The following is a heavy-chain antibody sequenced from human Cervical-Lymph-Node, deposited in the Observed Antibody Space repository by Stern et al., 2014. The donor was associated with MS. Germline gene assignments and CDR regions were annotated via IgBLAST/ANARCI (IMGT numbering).Heavy chain of an antibody. CDR3: ARDTVGATNAFDI. J-gene: IGHJ3*02. CDR1: GYTFTGYY. V-gene: IGHV1-2*04. D-gene: IGHD1-26*01. Sequence: VHLVESGAEVKKPGASVKVSCKASGYTFTGYYMHWVRQAPGQGLEWMGWINPNSGGTNYAQKFQGWVTMTRDTSISTAYMELSRLRSDDTAVYYCARDTVGATNAFDIWGQGTMVTVSS. CDR2: INPNSGGT.